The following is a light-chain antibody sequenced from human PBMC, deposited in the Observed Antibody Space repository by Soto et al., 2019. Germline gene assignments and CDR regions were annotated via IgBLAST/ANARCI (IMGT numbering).Light chain of an antibody. CDR3: QQYYSTLLT. J-gene: IGKJ4*01. CDR1: QSVLYSSNNKNY. V-gene: IGKV4-1*01. Sequence: DIVMTQSPDSLAVSLGERATINCKSSQSVLYSSNNKNYLAWYQQKPGQPPKLLIYWASTRESGDPDRFSGSGSGTDFTLTISSLQAEDVAVYYCQQYYSTLLTFGGGTTVEIK. CDR2: WAS.